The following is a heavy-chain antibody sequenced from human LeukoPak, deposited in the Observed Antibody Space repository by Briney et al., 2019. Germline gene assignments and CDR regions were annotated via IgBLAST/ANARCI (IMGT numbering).Heavy chain of an antibody. CDR2: ISAYNGNT. CDR1: GYTFTSYG. J-gene: IGHJ4*02. V-gene: IGHV1-18*01. D-gene: IGHD3-22*01. Sequence: ASVKVSCKASGYTFTSYGISWVRQAPGQGLERMGWISAYNGNTNYAQKLQGRVTMTTDTSTSTAYMELRSLRSDDTAVYYCARDRSYYYDSSGYLDYWGQGTLVTVSS. CDR3: ARDRSYYYDSSGYLDY.